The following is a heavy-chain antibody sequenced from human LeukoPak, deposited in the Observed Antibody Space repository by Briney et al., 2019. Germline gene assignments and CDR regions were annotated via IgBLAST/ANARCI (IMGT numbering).Heavy chain of an antibody. Sequence: ETLSLTPTLPGGSISGYYWSWIRQPPGQGLKRIGYIYYSGSTNYNPSLKSRVTISVDTSKNQFSLKLSSVTAADTAVYYCARVIRIRGEYYFDYWGRGTLVTVSS. CDR3: ARVIRIRGEYYFDY. J-gene: IGHJ4*02. V-gene: IGHV4-59*01. CDR1: GGSISGYY. D-gene: IGHD3-16*01. CDR2: IYYSGST.